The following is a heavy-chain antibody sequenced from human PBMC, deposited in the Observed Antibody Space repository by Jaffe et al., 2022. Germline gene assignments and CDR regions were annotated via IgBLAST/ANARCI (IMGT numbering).Heavy chain of an antibody. J-gene: IGHJ4*02. CDR3: AKDELTGHIVATTPGSY. Sequence: QVQLVESGGGVVQPGGSLRLSCAASGFTFSSYGMHWVRQAPGKGLEWVAFIRYDGSNKYYADSVKGRFTISRDNSKNTLYLQMNSLRAEDTAVYYCAKDELTGHIVATTPGSYWGQGTLVTVSS. V-gene: IGHV3-30*02. D-gene: IGHD5-12*01. CDR1: GFTFSSYG. CDR2: IRYDGSNK.